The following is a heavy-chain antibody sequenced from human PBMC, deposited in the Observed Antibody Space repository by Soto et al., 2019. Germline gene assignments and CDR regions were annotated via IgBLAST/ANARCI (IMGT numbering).Heavy chain of an antibody. CDR2: ISNNGAHT. CDR1: GFTFSNYE. V-gene: IGHV3-64*01. CDR3: ARRGYGSRWPNVYMDV. Sequence: EAQLVESGGGLVQPGGSLRLSCAASGFTFSNYEMHWVRQAPGKGLEYVSGISNNGAHTDYAKSVKGRFTISRDNSENTLYLQMVSLTAEDMALYYCARRGYGSRWPNVYMDVWGKGTTVTVSS. D-gene: IGHD2-15*01. J-gene: IGHJ6*03.